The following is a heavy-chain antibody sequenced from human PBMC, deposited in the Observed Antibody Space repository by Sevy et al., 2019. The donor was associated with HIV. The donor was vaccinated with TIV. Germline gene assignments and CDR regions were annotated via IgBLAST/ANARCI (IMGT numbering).Heavy chain of an antibody. Sequence: GGSLRLSCAASGFTFSNAWMSWVRQAPGKGLEWVSYLSSSTSTIHYADSVKGRFTISRDNAKNSLFLQMNSLRDEDTAVYYCARDSSWNYDSYFYGMDVWGQGTTVTVSS. CDR2: LSSSTSTI. CDR1: GFTFSNAW. D-gene: IGHD1-7*01. CDR3: ARDSSWNYDSYFYGMDV. J-gene: IGHJ6*02. V-gene: IGHV3-48*02.